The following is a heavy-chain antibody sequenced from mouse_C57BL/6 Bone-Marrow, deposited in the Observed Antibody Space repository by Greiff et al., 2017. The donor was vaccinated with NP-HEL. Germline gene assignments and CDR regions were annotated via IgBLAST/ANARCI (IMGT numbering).Heavy chain of an antibody. J-gene: IGHJ1*03. V-gene: IGHV10-1*01. Sequence: DVQLVESGGGLVQPKGSLKLSCAASGFSFNTYAMNWVRQAPGKGLEWVARIRSKSNNYATYYADSVKDRFTISRDDSESMLYLQMNNLKTEDTAMYYCVRRGDYYGRGWYFDVWGTGTTVTVSS. CDR2: IRSKSNNYAT. CDR3: VRRGDYYGRGWYFDV. D-gene: IGHD1-1*01. CDR1: GFSFNTYA.